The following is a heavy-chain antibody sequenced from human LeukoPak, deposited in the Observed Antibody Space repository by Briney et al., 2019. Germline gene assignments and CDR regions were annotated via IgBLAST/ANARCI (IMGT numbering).Heavy chain of an antibody. V-gene: IGHV3-9*01. CDR1: GFTFDDYA. CDR3: AKDGEEGFQLVSNGGYFYL. J-gene: IGHJ2*01. Sequence: GGSLRHSCAASGFTFDDYAMHGVRHAPGKGLEWVSGILWNSGNLGYAASVKGRVTISGDNAKNSLYLHMNCLSAEDTAVYYCAKDGEEGFQLVSNGGYFYLWGRGTLVSASP. D-gene: IGHD6-13*01. CDR2: ILWNSGNL.